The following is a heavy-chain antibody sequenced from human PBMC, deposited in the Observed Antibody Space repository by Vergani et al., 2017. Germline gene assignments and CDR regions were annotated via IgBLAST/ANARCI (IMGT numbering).Heavy chain of an antibody. V-gene: IGHV3-30*03. CDR2: ISYDGSNK. D-gene: IGHD6-19*01. J-gene: IGHJ6*03. Sequence: QVQLVESGGGVVQPGRSLRLSCAASGFTFSSYGMHWVRQAPGKGLEWVAFISYDGSNKYYADSVKGRFTISRDNSKNTLYLQMNSLRAEDTAVYYCARSSGWYVYYMDVWGKGTTVTVSS. CDR3: ARSSGWYVYYMDV. CDR1: GFTFSSYG.